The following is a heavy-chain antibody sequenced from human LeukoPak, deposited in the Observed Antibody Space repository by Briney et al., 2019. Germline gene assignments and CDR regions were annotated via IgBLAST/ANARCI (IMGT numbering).Heavy chain of an antibody. V-gene: IGHV3-7*03. CDR3: ARGSGSHFPFDY. J-gene: IGHJ4*02. Sequence: PGGSLRLSCAASGFTFSNYWMNWVRQAPGKGLEWVANIKQDGGEKSYVDSVKGRFTISRDNAKNSLHLQMNSLRAEDTAVYYCARGSGSHFPFDYWGQGTLVTVSS. CDR2: IKQDGGEK. CDR1: GFTFSNYW. D-gene: IGHD3-10*01.